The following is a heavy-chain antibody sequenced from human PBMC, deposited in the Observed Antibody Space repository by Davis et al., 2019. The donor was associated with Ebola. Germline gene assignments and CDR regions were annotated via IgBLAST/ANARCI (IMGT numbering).Heavy chain of an antibody. Sequence: PGGSLRLSCAASGFTFSSYGMHWVRQAPGKGLEWVAVIWYDGSNKYYADSVKGRFTITRDNSKNTLYLQMNSLRAEDTAVYYCARTAAPGDYYYGMDVWGQGTTVTVSS. CDR1: GFTFSSYG. CDR2: IWYDGSNK. D-gene: IGHD6-6*01. J-gene: IGHJ6*02. CDR3: ARTAAPGDYYYGMDV. V-gene: IGHV3-33*01.